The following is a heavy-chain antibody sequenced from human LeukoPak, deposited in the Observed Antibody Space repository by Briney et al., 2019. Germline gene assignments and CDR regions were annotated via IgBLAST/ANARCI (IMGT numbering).Heavy chain of an antibody. CDR3: ARRGYSSSWYIPFDP. CDR2: IYYSGST. CDR1: GGSISSSSYY. J-gene: IGHJ5*02. Sequence: PSETLSLTWTVSGGSISSSSYYWGWIRQPPGKGLEWIGSIYYSGSTYYNPSLKSRVTISVDTSKNQFSLKLSSVTAADTAVYYCARRGYSSSWYIPFDPWGQGTLVTVSS. V-gene: IGHV4-39*01. D-gene: IGHD6-13*01.